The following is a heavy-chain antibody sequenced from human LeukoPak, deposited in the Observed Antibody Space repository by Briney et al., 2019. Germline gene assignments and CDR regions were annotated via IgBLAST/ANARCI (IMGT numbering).Heavy chain of an antibody. CDR1: GYTFTSYG. J-gene: IGHJ4*02. D-gene: IGHD3-10*01. Sequence: ASVKVSCKASGYTFTSYGISWVRQAPGQGLEWMGWISAYNGNTNYAQKLQGRVTTTTDTSTSTAYMELRSLRSDDTAVYYCARVAGLGVANGIDYWGQGTLVTVSS. CDR2: ISAYNGNT. V-gene: IGHV1-18*01. CDR3: ARVAGLGVANGIDY.